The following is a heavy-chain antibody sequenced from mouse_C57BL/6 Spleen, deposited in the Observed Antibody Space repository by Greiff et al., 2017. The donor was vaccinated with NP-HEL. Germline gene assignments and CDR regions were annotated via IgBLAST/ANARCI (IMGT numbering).Heavy chain of an antibody. CDR3: ARGVGWYFDV. CDR2: IDPSDSYT. Sequence: QVQLQQPGAELVRPGTSVKLSCKASGYTFTSYWMHWVKQRPGQGLEWIGVIDPSDSYTNYNQKFKGKATLTVDTSSSTAYMQLSSLTSEDSAVYYCARGVGWYFDVWGTGTTVTVSS. CDR1: GYTFTSYW. V-gene: IGHV1-59*01. D-gene: IGHD1-1*02. J-gene: IGHJ1*03.